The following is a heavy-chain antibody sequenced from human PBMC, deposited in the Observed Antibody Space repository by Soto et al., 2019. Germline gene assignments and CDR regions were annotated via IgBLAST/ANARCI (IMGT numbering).Heavy chain of an antibody. Sequence: GRSLRLPCAASGCSFCSAWMSCVRQAPGKGLEWVGRIKTKSQGETTDYPAPVKGRFTIFRDDSKNTLYLQMNSLKTDDTAVYYCTTGSYEGCWGQGTLVTVSS. CDR2: IKTKSQGETT. CDR3: TTGSYEGC. J-gene: IGHJ4*02. V-gene: IGHV3-15*01. D-gene: IGHD1-26*01. CDR1: GCSFCSAW.